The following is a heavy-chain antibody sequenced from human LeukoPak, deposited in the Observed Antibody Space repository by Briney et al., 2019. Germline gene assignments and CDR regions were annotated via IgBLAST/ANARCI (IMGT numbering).Heavy chain of an antibody. Sequence: SETLSLTCTVSGGSISSYYWSWIRQPAGKGLEWIGRIYTSGSTNYNPSLKSRVTISVDKSKNQFSLKLSSVTAADTAVYYCAREFQQWLVYGAFDIWGQGTTVTVSS. V-gene: IGHV4-4*07. CDR3: AREFQQWLVYGAFDI. CDR1: GGSISSYY. J-gene: IGHJ3*02. CDR2: IYTSGST. D-gene: IGHD6-19*01.